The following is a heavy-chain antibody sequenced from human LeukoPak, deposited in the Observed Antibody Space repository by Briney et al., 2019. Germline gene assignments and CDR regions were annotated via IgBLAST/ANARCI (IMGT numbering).Heavy chain of an antibody. CDR3: ARQYYYGSWSYYDL. D-gene: IGHD3-10*01. V-gene: IGHV4-59*01. J-gene: IGHJ4*02. CDR2: IYYSGST. CDR1: GGSISSYY. Sequence: SETLSLTCTVSGGSISSYYGSWIRQPPGKGLEWIGYIYYSGSTNYNPSLKSRVTISVDTSKNQFSLKLSSVTAADTAVYYCARQYYYGSWSYYDLWGQGTLVTVSS.